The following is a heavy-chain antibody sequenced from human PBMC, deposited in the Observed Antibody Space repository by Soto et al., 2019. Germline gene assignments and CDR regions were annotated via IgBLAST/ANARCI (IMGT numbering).Heavy chain of an antibody. CDR1: GFTFSSYA. D-gene: IGHD5-18*01. Sequence: QVQLVESGGGVVQPGRSLRLSCAASGFTFSSYAMHWVRQAPGKGLEWVAVISYDGSNKYYAASVKGRFTISRDNSKNTLYLQMNSLRAEDTAVYYCARDRRGYSYGYALDYWGQGTLVTVSS. J-gene: IGHJ4*02. V-gene: IGHV3-30-3*01. CDR3: ARDRRGYSYGYALDY. CDR2: ISYDGSNK.